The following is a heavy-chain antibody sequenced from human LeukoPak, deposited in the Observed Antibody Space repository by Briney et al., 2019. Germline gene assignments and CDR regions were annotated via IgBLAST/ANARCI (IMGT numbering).Heavy chain of an antibody. CDR3: ARDLRGYSYGSDYFDY. J-gene: IGHJ4*02. V-gene: IGHV4-59*01. D-gene: IGHD5-18*01. CDR2: IYYSGST. Sequence: PSETLSLTCTVSGGSISSYYWSWIRQPPGKGLEWIVYIYYSGSTNYNPSLKSRVTISVDTSKNQFSLKLSSVTAADTAVYYCARDLRGYSYGSDYFDYWGQGTLVTVSS. CDR1: GGSISSYY.